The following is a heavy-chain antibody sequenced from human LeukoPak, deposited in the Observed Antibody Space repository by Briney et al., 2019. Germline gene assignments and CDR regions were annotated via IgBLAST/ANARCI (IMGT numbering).Heavy chain of an antibody. CDR1: GFTFSSYA. V-gene: IGHV3-23*01. D-gene: IGHD3-22*01. Sequence: GGSLRLSCAASGFTFSSYAMNWVRQAPGKGLEWVSGISGSGGRTSYADSVKGRFPISRDSSKNALYLQMNRLRVEDTAVYYCAKDYYDSSGYYRNFDYWGQGTLVTVSS. CDR3: AKDYYDSSGYYRNFDY. CDR2: ISGSGGRT. J-gene: IGHJ4*02.